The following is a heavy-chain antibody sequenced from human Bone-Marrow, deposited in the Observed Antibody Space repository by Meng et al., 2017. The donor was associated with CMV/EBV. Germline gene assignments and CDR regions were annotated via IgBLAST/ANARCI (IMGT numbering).Heavy chain of an antibody. J-gene: IGHJ6*02. Sequence: SETLSLTCTVSGGSISSSTHYWDWIRQPPGKGLEWIGSVYYSGSTNYNPSLKSRVTISVDTSRNQFSLKVSSVTAADTAVYYCARDEGYSSLGYYYYGMDVWGQGTTVTVSS. D-gene: IGHD6-13*01. CDR2: VYYSGST. CDR1: GGSISSSTHY. V-gene: IGHV4-39*07. CDR3: ARDEGYSSLGYYYYGMDV.